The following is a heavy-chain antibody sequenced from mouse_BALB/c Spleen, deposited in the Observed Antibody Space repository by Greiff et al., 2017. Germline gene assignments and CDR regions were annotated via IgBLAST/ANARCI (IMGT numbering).Heavy chain of an antibody. V-gene: IGHV1-14*01. J-gene: IGHJ3*01. CDR2: INPYNDGT. D-gene: IGHD1-1*01. Sequence: EVQLQQSGPELVKPGASVKMSCKASGYTFTSYVMHWVKQKPGQGLEWIGYINPYNDGTKYNEKFKGKATLTSDKSPSTAYMELSSLTSEDSAVYYCARSEFITTVVATKGFAYWGQGTLVTVSA. CDR1: GYTFTSYV. CDR3: ARSEFITTVVATKGFAY.